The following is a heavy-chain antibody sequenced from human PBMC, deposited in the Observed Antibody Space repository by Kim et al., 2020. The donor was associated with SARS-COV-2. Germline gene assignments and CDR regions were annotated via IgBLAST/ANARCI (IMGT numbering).Heavy chain of an antibody. D-gene: IGHD5-12*01. CDR2: ITWDGGST. Sequence: GGSLRLSCAASGFTFDYYAMHWVRQAPGKGLEWVSLITWDGGSTYYEDSVKGRFTISRDNSINSLFLQMNSLRAEDTALYYCAKASSWDSGYDRGGYYYGMDVWGHGTTVPVSS. CDR3: AKASSWDSGYDRGGYYYGMDV. J-gene: IGHJ6*02. CDR1: GFTFDYYA. V-gene: IGHV3-43D*03.